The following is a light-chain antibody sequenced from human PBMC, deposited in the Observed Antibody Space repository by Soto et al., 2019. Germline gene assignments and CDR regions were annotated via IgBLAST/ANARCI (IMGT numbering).Light chain of an antibody. Sequence: DIQMTQSPSSLSTSVGDRVTITCRASQSISSYLNWYQQKPGKAPKLLVPAASILESGVPSRFRGSRSGTDFTLTMSALQPEDFATYYCQQNYSHPRTFGQGTKVEIK. CDR1: QSISSY. J-gene: IGKJ1*01. V-gene: IGKV1-39*01. CDR2: AAS. CDR3: QQNYSHPRT.